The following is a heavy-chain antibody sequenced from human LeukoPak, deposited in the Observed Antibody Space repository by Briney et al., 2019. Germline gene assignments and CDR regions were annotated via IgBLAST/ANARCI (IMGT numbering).Heavy chain of an antibody. CDR3: AREGYDGDRTFDY. D-gene: IGHD5-12*01. J-gene: IGHJ4*02. CDR1: GYTFTNYG. CDR2: ISPYSDRT. Sequence: ASVKVSCKASGYTFTNYGVSWVRQAPGQGLEWMGWISPYSDRTNSIPKFQGRLTMTADTSTLTAYMELRSLRSDDTAVYYCAREGYDGDRTFDYWGQGTLDTVSS. V-gene: IGHV1-18*01.